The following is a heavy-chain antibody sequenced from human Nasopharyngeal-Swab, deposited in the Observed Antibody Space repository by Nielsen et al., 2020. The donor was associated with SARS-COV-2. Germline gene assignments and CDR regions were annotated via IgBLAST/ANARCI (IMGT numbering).Heavy chain of an antibody. Sequence: GESLKIPCVASGFTVTSQCMSLVRQAPGKGLEWVSLIHADGTTYHADSVKDRFTISRDSSKNTLYLQMNSLRAEDTAVYYCARARRNYYYYMDVWGKGTAVTVSS. J-gene: IGHJ6*03. CDR3: ARARRNYYYYMDV. CDR1: GFTVTSQC. CDR2: IHADGTT. V-gene: IGHV3-66*01.